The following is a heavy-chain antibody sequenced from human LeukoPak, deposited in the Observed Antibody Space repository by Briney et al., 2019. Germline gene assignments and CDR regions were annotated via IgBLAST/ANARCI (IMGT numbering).Heavy chain of an antibody. CDR1: GGSLSGYY. CDR3: ARHIGGAWGPDY. V-gene: IGHV4-34*01. Sequence: SETLSLTCAVYGGSLSGYYWSWIRQPPGKGLEWIGEINHSGSTKYNPSLTSRVTISVDTSKNKFSLKLCSVTAADTAVYYCARHIGGAWGPDYWGQGTLVTVSS. D-gene: IGHD3-3*01. J-gene: IGHJ4*02. CDR2: INHSGST.